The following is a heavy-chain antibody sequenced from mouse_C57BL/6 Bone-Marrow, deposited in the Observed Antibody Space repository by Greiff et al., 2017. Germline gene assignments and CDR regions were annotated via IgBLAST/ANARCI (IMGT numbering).Heavy chain of an antibody. CDR3: ARTDGRGYFDV. J-gene: IGHJ1*03. V-gene: IGHV5-17*01. CDR1: GFTFSDYG. D-gene: IGHD1-1*02. CDR2: ISSGSSTI. Sequence: EVHLVESGGGLVKPGGSLKLSCAASGFTFSDYGMHWVRQAPEKGLEWVAYISSGSSTIYYADTVKGRFTISRDNAKNTLFLQMTSLRSEDTAMYYCARTDGRGYFDVWGTGTTVTVSS.